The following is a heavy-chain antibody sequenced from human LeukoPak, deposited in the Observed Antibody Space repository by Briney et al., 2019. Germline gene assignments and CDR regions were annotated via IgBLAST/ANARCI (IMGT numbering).Heavy chain of an antibody. D-gene: IGHD3-22*01. Sequence: ASVKVSCTTSGYTFTSYDLNWVRQATGQGLEWMGWVNPNSGNTGYAQKFQGRVTMTMDPSISTAYMELSSLRSEDTAVYYCARRSDDYDSSAYYHWGQRTLVTVSS. V-gene: IGHV1-8*01. CDR3: ARRSDDYDSSAYYH. J-gene: IGHJ4*02. CDR2: VNPNSGNT. CDR1: GYTFTSYD.